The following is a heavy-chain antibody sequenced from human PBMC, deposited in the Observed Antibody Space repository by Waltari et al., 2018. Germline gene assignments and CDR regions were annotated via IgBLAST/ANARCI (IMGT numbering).Heavy chain of an antibody. CDR2: IRYDGSNK. J-gene: IGHJ3*02. V-gene: IGHV3-30*02. CDR1: GFTFSSYG. D-gene: IGHD6-13*01. CDR3: AKDVYSSSWYYLSLAFDI. Sequence: QVQLVESGGGVVQPGGSLRLSCAASGFTFSSYGMHWVRQAPGKGLEWVAFIRYDGSNKYYADSVKGRFTISRDNSKNTLYLQMNSLRAEDTAVYYCAKDVYSSSWYYLSLAFDIWGQGTMVTVSS.